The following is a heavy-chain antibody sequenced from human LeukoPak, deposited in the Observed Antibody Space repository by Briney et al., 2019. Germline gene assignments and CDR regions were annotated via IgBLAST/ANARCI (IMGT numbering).Heavy chain of an antibody. CDR1: GGSISSGGYY. CDR2: IYYSGST. Sequence: SETLSLTCTVSGGSISSGGYYWSWIRQHPGKGLEWIGYIYYSGSTYYNPSLKSRVTISVDTSKNQFSLKLSSVTAADTAVYYCARVECSTSCYMGYWFDPWGRGTLVTVSS. CDR3: ARVECSTSCYMGYWFDP. D-gene: IGHD2-2*02. V-gene: IGHV4-31*03. J-gene: IGHJ5*02.